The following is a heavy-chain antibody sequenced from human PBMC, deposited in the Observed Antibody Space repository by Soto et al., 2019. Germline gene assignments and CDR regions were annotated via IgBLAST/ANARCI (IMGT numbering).Heavy chain of an antibody. CDR1: GGTFSSYV. J-gene: IGHJ5*02. V-gene: IGHV1-69*01. Sequence: QVQLVQSGAEVKKPGSSVKVSCKASGGTFSSYVFSWVRQAPGQGLEWMGGIIPIFGTANYAQKFQGRVTITAAESTRTAYMELSSLRSEDTAVYYCARDRGCSGGSCYSRPLDPWGQGTLVIVSS. CDR2: IIPIFGTA. D-gene: IGHD2-15*01. CDR3: ARDRGCSGGSCYSRPLDP.